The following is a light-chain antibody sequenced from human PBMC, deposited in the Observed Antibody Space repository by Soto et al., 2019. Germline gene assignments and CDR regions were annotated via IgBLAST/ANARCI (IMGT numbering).Light chain of an antibody. J-gene: IGLJ2*01. Sequence: QSALTQPPSASGSPGQSVTISCTGTSSDIGGYNYVSWYQQHPGKAPKLMIYDVSKRPSGVPDRFSGSKSGNTASLTVSGLHPADEADYYCSSYAGSNNAVFGGGTKVTVL. V-gene: IGLV2-8*01. CDR3: SSYAGSNNAV. CDR2: DVS. CDR1: SSDIGGYNY.